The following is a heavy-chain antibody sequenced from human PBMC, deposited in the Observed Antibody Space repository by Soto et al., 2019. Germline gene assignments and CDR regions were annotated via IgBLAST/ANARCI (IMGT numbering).Heavy chain of an antibody. CDR3: GREGQQLAQEQYFQFNGVDV. CDR2: ISGANVNR. J-gene: IGHJ6*02. Sequence: QVQLVQSGVEVKTPGASVKVSCTAHGYNLRDYGFSWLRQAPGQGFEWMGWISGANVNRRSSQRFQDRLTLTTDTSTNTAFLEVRSLRSDDTAVYYCGREGQQLAQEQYFQFNGVDVWGQGTSVTVSS. CDR1: GYNLRDYG. D-gene: IGHD6-13*01. V-gene: IGHV1-18*01.